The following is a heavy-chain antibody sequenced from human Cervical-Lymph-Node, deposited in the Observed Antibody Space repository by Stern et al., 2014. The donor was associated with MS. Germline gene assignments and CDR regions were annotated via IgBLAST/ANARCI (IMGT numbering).Heavy chain of an antibody. D-gene: IGHD6-13*01. CDR3: AREEQQLVHGNWFDP. Sequence: QVQLQESGPGLVKPSETLSLTCTVSGYSISSGYYWGWIRQPPGKGLEWIGTIYHSGSTYYNPSLQSRVTISVDTSKNQFSLKLSSVTAADTAVYYCAREEQQLVHGNWFDPWGQGTLVTVSS. CDR1: GYSISSGYY. V-gene: IGHV4-38-2*02. CDR2: IYHSGST. J-gene: IGHJ5*02.